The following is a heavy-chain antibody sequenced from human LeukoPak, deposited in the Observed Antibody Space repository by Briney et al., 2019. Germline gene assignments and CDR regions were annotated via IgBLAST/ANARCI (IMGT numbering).Heavy chain of an antibody. CDR2: INPNSGGT. J-gene: IGHJ3*02. CDR1: GYTFTGYY. Sequence: ASVKVSCKASGYTFTGYYMHWVRRAPGQGLEWMGGINPNSGGTNYAQKFQARVTMTRDTSISTAYMELSRLRSEDTAVSYCARDGVAAADSAFDMWGQGTMVTVSS. V-gene: IGHV1-2*02. D-gene: IGHD6-13*01. CDR3: ARDGVAAADSAFDM.